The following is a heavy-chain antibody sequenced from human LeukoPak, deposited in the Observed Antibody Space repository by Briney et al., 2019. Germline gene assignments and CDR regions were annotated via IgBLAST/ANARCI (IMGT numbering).Heavy chain of an antibody. CDR3: VNWDPFDY. V-gene: IGHV3-23*01. D-gene: IGHD7-27*01. CDR1: GFTFSSYA. Sequence: GGSLRLSCAASGFTFSSYAMSGVRQAPGKGREWVSAISGSGGSTYYAHSVKGRLTISRDNSTKTLYLQINSLSAEDTAVYYCVNWDPFDYWGQGTLVTVSS. CDR2: ISGSGGST. J-gene: IGHJ4*02.